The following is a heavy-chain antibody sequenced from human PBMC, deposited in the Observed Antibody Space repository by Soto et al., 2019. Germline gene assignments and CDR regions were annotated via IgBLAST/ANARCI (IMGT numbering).Heavy chain of an antibody. Sequence: ASVKVSCKASGYTFTSYPMHWVRQAPGQRLEWMGWINSGNGNTKYSQSFQGRVTITRDTSASTAYMELSSLTSEDTAVYYCARDPEQLERPGLIDYWGQGTLVTVSS. CDR2: INSGNGNT. CDR1: GYTFTSYP. J-gene: IGHJ4*02. D-gene: IGHD1-1*01. CDR3: ARDPEQLERPGLIDY. V-gene: IGHV1-3*01.